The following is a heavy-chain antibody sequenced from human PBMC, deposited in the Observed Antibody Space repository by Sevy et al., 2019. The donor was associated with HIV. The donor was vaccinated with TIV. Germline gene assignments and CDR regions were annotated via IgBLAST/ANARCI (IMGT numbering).Heavy chain of an antibody. D-gene: IGHD6-13*01. CDR1: GFTFSNFG. J-gene: IGHJ4*02. CDR3: AKDFAGPGRRYFDY. V-gene: IGHV3-30*02. CDR2: IRYDGSDK. Sequence: GGSLRLSCTASGFTFSNFGMHWVRQVPGKGLDWVTFIRYDGSDKYYAASVKGRLTISRDDSKNRLYLQMDSLRPDDTAIYYCAKDFAGPGRRYFDYWGQGTLVTVSS.